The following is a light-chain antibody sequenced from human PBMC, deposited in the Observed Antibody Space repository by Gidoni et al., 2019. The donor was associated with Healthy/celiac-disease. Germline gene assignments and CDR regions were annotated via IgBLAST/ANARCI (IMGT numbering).Light chain of an antibody. J-gene: IGKJ2*01. V-gene: IGKV1-39*01. CDR3: QKCYSTPWT. CDR2: AAS. Sequence: DIHMTQSTSSLSASVGDRVSITCRASQSIRSYVHWYQQKPGKVPKLLIYAASTLQSGVPSRFSGSGSATDFTLTISSLQPEDVATYYCQKCYSTPWTFGQGTKLEIK. CDR1: QSIRSY.